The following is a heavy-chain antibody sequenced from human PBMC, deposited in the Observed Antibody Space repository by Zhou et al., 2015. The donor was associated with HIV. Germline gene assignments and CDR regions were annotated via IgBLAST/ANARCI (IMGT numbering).Heavy chain of an antibody. CDR1: GGTFSNYA. D-gene: IGHD3-22*01. CDR2: IIPMYGTT. J-gene: IGHJ4*02. CDR3: ASHYYFDRSGYFPLDY. V-gene: IGHV1-69*06. Sequence: QVLLVQSGAEVKKPGSSVKVSCEASGGTFSNYAVSWVRQAPGQGLEWMGGIIPMYGTTFYAQTLQGRVTITADTSTSTAYMELSSLRSEDTAVYYCASHYYFDRSGYFPLDYWGRGTLVTVAS.